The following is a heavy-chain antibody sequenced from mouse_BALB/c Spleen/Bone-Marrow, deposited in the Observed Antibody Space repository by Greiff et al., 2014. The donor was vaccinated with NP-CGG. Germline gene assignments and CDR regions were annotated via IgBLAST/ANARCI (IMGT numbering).Heavy chain of an antibody. J-gene: IGHJ1*01. CDR3: TRSNYGYWYFDV. V-gene: IGHV1S81*02. CDR2: INLSNGGT. Sequence: VQLQESGAELVKPGASVKLSCKASGYTFTRYYMYWIKQRPGQGLEWIGEINLSNGGTHFNEKFKSKATLTVDKSSSTAYMQLSSLTSEDSAVYYCTRSNYGYWYFDVWAQGPRSPSPQ. D-gene: IGHD1-1*01. CDR1: GYTFTRYY.